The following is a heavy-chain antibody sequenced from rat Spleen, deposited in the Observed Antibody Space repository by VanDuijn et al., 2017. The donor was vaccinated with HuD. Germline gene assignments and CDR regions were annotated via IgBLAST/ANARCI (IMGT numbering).Heavy chain of an antibody. CDR2: ISYEGSGT. D-gene: IGHD1-10*01. CDR3: TQQLRDWFAY. J-gene: IGHJ3*01. V-gene: IGHV5-22*01. CDR1: GFTFSDYY. Sequence: EVQLVESGGGLVQPGRSMKLSCAASGFTFSDYYMAWVRQAPKKGLEWVASISYEGSGTYYGDSVKGRFTISRDNAKSTLYLQMDSLRSEDTATYYCTQQLRDWFAYWGQGTLLTVSS.